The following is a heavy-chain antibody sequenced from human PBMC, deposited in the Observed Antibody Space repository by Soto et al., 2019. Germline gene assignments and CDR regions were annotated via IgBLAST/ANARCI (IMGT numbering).Heavy chain of an antibody. CDR3: EKALPMSGTAPYYCTLDV. CDR1: GFTFSSYA. J-gene: IGHJ6*02. D-gene: IGHD2-8*01. Sequence: PRGSLTLSCAASGFTFSSYALSWVRQAPEKGLEWVSAISGGDHTGTYYADSVKGRFTVSRDNSKNTLFLQMNSLRAEDTGIYFCEKALPMSGTAPYYCTLDVWGLGRTVTVSS. CDR2: ISGGDHTGT. V-gene: IGHV3-23*01.